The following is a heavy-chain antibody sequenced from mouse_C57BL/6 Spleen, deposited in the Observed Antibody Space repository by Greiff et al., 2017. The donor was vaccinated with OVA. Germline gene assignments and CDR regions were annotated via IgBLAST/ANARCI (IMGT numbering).Heavy chain of an antibody. D-gene: IGHD2-2*01. Sequence: VQLVESGAELAKPGASVKLSCKASGYTFTSYWMHWVKQRPGQGLEWIGYINPSSGYTKYNQKFKDKATLTADKSSSTAYMQLSSLTYEDSAVYYCAYGYDENWYFDVWGTGTTVTVSS. CDR1: GYTFTSYW. CDR2: INPSSGYT. CDR3: AYGYDENWYFDV. J-gene: IGHJ1*03. V-gene: IGHV1-7*01.